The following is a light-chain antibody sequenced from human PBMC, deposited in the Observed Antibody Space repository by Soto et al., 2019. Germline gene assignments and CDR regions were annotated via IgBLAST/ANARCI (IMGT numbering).Light chain of an antibody. CDR2: KAS. CDR3: QQYSTYTPRT. CDR1: QSISIW. V-gene: IGKV1-5*03. J-gene: IGKJ1*01. Sequence: DIQMTPSPSTLSASVGDRVTITCRASQSISIWLAWYQQTPGKAPKILIYKASSLESGVPSRFSGSGSGTEFTLTISSLQPDDFATYYCQQYSTYTPRTFGQGTKVDIK.